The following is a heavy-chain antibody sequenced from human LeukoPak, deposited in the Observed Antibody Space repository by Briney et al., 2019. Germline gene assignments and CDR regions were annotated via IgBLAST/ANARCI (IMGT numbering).Heavy chain of an antibody. Sequence: SVKVSCKASGGTFSSYAISWVRQAPGQGLEWMGRIIPIFGTANYAQKFQGRVTITTDESTSTAYMELSSLRSEDTAVYYCARDRAVAGFRFDYWGQGTLVTVSS. CDR3: ARDRAVAGFRFDY. V-gene: IGHV1-69*05. J-gene: IGHJ4*02. D-gene: IGHD6-19*01. CDR1: GGTFSSYA. CDR2: IIPIFGTA.